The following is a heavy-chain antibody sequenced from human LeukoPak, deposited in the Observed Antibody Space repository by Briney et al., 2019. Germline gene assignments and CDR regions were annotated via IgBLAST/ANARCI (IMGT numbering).Heavy chain of an antibody. Sequence: GGSLRLSCAASGFIFSTYNMNWVRQAPGKGLEWLSSISSGSNTIAYADSVKGRFTISRDNAKNTLYLQMNSLRAEDTAVYYCARGGYDILTGYPYYFDYWGQGTLVTVSS. V-gene: IGHV3-48*04. D-gene: IGHD3-9*01. CDR3: ARGGYDILTGYPYYFDY. J-gene: IGHJ4*02. CDR2: ISSGSNTI. CDR1: GFIFSTYN.